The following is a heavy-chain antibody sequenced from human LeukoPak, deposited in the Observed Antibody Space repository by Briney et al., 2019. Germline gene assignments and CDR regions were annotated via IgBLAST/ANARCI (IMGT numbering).Heavy chain of an antibody. CDR3: AREGGKSHTRDAFDI. V-gene: IGHV1-46*01. CDR2: INPSGGST. Sequence: ASVKVSCKASGYTFTSYYMHWVRQAPGHGLEWMGIINPSGGSTSYAQKFQGRVTMTRDMSTSTVYMELSSLRSEDTAVYYCAREGGKSHTRDAFDIWGQGTMVTVSS. CDR1: GYTFTSYY. J-gene: IGHJ3*02.